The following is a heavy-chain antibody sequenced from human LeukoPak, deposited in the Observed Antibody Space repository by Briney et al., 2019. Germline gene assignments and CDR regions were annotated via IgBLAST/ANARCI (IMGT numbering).Heavy chain of an antibody. Sequence: GGSLRLSCAASGFTFSSYSMNWVRQAPGKGLEWVSSISSSSSYIYYADSVKGRFTISRDNAKNSLYLRMNSLRAEDTAVYYCASSGDLLERRDYWGQGTLVTVSS. J-gene: IGHJ4*02. CDR2: ISSSSSYI. CDR1: GFTFSSYS. V-gene: IGHV3-21*01. CDR3: ASSGDLLERRDY. D-gene: IGHD3-16*01.